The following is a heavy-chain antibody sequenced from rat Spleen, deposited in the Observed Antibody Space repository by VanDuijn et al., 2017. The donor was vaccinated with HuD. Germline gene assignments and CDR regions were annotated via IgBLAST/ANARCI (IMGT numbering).Heavy chain of an antibody. Sequence: EVQLVESGGGLVQPGRSLKISCAASGFIFSDYHLAWVRQAPTTGLEWVAAISPSGGSTYYRDSVKRRFTISRDNAKSTRYLQKDSLRSEDTATYYCATDPRYTPFDDWGRVVMVTFSA. D-gene: IGHD1-4*01. J-gene: IGHJ2*01. CDR3: ATDPRYTPFDD. CDR1: GFIFSDYH. CDR2: ISPSGGST. V-gene: IGHV5-19*01.